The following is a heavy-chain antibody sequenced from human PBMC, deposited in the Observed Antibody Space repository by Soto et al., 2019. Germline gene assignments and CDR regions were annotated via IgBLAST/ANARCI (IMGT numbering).Heavy chain of an antibody. CDR3: AKGYSSSSFLYYYYMDV. J-gene: IGHJ6*03. V-gene: IGHV1-3*01. CDR2: INAGNGNT. D-gene: IGHD6-6*01. CDR1: GYTFTSYA. Sequence: GASVKVSCKASGYTFTSYAMHWVRQAPGQRLEWMGWINAGNGNTKYSQKFRGRVTITRDTSASTAYMELSSLRSEDTAVYYCAKGYSSSSFLYYYYMDVWGKGTTVNVSS.